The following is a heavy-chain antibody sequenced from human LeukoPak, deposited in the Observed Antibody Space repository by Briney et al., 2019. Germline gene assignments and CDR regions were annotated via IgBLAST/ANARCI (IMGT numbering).Heavy chain of an antibody. J-gene: IGHJ3*02. D-gene: IGHD2-2*01. V-gene: IGHV4-30-4*08. Sequence: SETLSLTCTVSGGSISSGDYYWSWIRQPPGKGLEWIGYIYYSGSTYYNPFLKSRVTISVDTSKNQFSLKLSSVTAADTAVYYCARGGGYCSSTSCYPNAFDIWGQGTMVTVSS. CDR1: GGSISSGDYY. CDR2: IYYSGST. CDR3: ARGGGYCSSTSCYPNAFDI.